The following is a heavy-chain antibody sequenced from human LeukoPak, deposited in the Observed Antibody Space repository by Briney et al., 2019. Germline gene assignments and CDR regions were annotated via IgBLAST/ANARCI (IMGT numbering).Heavy chain of an antibody. Sequence: ASVKVSCKASGYTFTSYYMHWVRQAPGQGLEWMGWISAYNGNTNYAQKLQGRVTMTTDTSTSTAYMELRSLRSDDTAVYYCARETLWFGELSPLDYWGQGTLVTVSS. J-gene: IGHJ4*02. V-gene: IGHV1-18*04. CDR1: GYTFTSYY. D-gene: IGHD3-10*01. CDR2: ISAYNGNT. CDR3: ARETLWFGELSPLDY.